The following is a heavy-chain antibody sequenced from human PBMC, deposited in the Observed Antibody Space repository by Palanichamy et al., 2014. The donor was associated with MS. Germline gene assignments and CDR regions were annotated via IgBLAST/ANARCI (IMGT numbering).Heavy chain of an antibody. Sequence: QLQLQESGPGLVKPSETLSLTCTVSGASISSSDYYWAWIRQPPGKGLEYIGSVYFTGSTWYTPSLKTRVTISVDTSRNQFSLNLRSVTAADTAVYYCTRHPSSGWYSWGQGILVTVSS. CDR2: VYFTGST. J-gene: IGHJ4*02. V-gene: IGHV4-39*01. CDR1: GASISSSDYY. D-gene: IGHD6-19*01. CDR3: TRHPSSGWYS.